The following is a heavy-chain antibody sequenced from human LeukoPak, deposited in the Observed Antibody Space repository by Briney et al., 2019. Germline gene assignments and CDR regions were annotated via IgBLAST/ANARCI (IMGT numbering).Heavy chain of an antibody. CDR3: ARDRFDSSGHRFLDS. V-gene: IGHV4-4*09. CDR2: IYTSGST. CDR1: GGSISSYY. Sequence: SETLSLTCTVSGGSISSYYWSWIRPPPGKGLEWIGYIYTSGSTNYNPSLKSRVTISVDTSKNQFSLKLSSVTAADTAVYYCARDRFDSSGHRFLDSWGQGTLVTVSS. J-gene: IGHJ4*02. D-gene: IGHD3-22*01.